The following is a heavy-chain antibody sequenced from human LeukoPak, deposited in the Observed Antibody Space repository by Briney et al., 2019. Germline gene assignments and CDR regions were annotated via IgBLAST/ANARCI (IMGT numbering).Heavy chain of an antibody. J-gene: IGHJ3*02. CDR1: GFTFSNHW. D-gene: IGHD3-22*01. Sequence: PGGSLRLSCAASGFTFSNHWMHWARQAPGKGLEWVSIINGDGSDTRYADSVKGRFTISRDNAKNTLFLQMNSLRAEDTALYYCARPNYYDSSGYYYNPDAFDIWGQGTMVTVSS. V-gene: IGHV3-74*01. CDR3: ARPNYYDSSGYYYNPDAFDI. CDR2: INGDGSDT.